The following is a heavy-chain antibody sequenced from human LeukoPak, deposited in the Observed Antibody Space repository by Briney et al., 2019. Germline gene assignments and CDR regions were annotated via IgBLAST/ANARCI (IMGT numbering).Heavy chain of an antibody. CDR1: GFAVSNNY. Sequence: GESLRLSCAASGFAVSNNYVSWVRQAPGKGLEWVSLIHGGGTTYYADSVKGRFTISTDTSQNTVYLQMYSLRAEDTAVYYCARAPYYGGNGGQWGRGTLVTVSS. D-gene: IGHD4-23*01. J-gene: IGHJ4*02. CDR2: IHGGGTT. V-gene: IGHV3-53*01. CDR3: ARAPYYGGNGGQ.